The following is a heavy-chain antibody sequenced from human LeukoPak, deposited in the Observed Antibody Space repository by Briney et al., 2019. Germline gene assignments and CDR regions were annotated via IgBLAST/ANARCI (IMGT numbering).Heavy chain of an antibody. J-gene: IGHJ4*02. V-gene: IGHV3-11*04. D-gene: IGHD3-22*01. CDR2: ISSSGSPI. CDR1: GFTFSDYY. CDR3: ARSNYYEELFDY. Sequence: PGGSLRLSCATSGFTFSDYYMSWIRQAPGKGLEWVSYISSSGSPIYYADSVKGRFTISRDNAQNLLFLQMNRLRVEDTAVYYCARSNYYEELFDYWGQGTLVTVSS.